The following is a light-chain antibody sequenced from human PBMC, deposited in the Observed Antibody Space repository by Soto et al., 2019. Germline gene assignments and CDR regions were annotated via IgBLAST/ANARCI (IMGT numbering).Light chain of an antibody. CDR3: NSHTSGDFRV. CDR2: EVS. CDR1: SSDVGRYNH. Sequence: QSALTQPASVSGSPGQSITISCTGTSSDVGRYNHVSWYQHHPGKAPKLLISEVSKRPSGVSNRFSGSKSDYTVSLTISGLQAEDEADYYCNSHTSGDFRVFGTGTKLTVL. V-gene: IGLV2-14*01. J-gene: IGLJ1*01.